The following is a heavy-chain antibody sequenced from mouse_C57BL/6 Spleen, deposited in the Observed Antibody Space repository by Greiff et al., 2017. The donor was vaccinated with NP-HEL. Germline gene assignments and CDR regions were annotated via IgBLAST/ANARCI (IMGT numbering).Heavy chain of an antibody. Sequence: EVMLVESGGGLVKPGGSLKLSCAASGFTFSDYGMYWVRQAPEKGLEWVAYISSGSSTIYYADTVKGRFTISRDNAKNTLFLQMTSLRSEDTAIYYCASPYYYGSSYYAMDYWGQGTSVTVSS. CDR1: GFTFSDYG. J-gene: IGHJ4*01. CDR2: ISSGSSTI. V-gene: IGHV5-17*01. CDR3: ASPYYYGSSYYAMDY. D-gene: IGHD1-1*01.